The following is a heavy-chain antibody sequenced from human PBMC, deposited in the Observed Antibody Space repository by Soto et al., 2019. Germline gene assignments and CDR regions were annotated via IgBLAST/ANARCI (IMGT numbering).Heavy chain of an antibody. D-gene: IGHD2-2*01. V-gene: IGHV3-9*01. CDR1: GFSFDNYA. Sequence: EVQLVESGGGLVQPGRSLRLSCAASGFSFDNYAMHWVRQAPGKGLEWVSSISWNSGNTDYADSVKGRFIISRDSAKNSLYLKMNSLRAEDTALYYCARSPQYCSSTSCRAYFDYWGQGTLVTVSS. J-gene: IGHJ4*02. CDR3: ARSPQYCSSTSCRAYFDY. CDR2: ISWNSGNT.